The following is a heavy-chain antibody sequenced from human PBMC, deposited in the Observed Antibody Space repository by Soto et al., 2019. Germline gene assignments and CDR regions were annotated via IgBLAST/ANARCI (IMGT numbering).Heavy chain of an antibody. Sequence: PSESLSLTCTVPGAPITNYHWSGTRQPPGTGMEWIGYIYYSGTTSYNPSLKSRVTISVGTSKNQFSLNLSSVTAADTAIYYCEMSSGYGYYYYYMDVWGKGTTVTVSS. CDR2: IYYSGTT. D-gene: IGHD6-25*01. CDR1: GAPITNYH. CDR3: EMSSGYGYYYYYMDV. J-gene: IGHJ6*03. V-gene: IGHV4-59*08.